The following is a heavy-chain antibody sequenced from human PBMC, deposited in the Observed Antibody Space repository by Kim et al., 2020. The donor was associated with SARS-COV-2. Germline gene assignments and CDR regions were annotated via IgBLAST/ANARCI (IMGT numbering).Heavy chain of an antibody. V-gene: IGHV4-34*01. CDR3: ATYYYDRSWDPINAFDI. J-gene: IGHJ3*02. CDR2: INHSGST. Sequence: SETLSLTCAVYGGSFSGYYWSWIRQPPGKGLEWIGEINHSGSTNYNPSLKSRVTISVDTSKNQFSLKLSSVTAADTAVYYCATYYYDRSWDPINAFDIWGQGTMVTVSS. D-gene: IGHD3-22*01. CDR1: GGSFSGYY.